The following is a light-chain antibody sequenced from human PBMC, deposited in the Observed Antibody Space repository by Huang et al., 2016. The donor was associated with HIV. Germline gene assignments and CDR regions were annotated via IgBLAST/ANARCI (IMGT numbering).Light chain of an antibody. CDR1: HSLGVN. CDR2: YTS. CDR3: QQRSDWPLT. Sequence: EIVLTQSPATLSLSPGESAALFCRASHSLGVNLAWYQQRPGQAPRLLIYYTSNRATGIPARVTGSGSGTDYTLTISGLEPEDFAVYYCQQRSDWPLTFGGGTKVDIK. J-gene: IGKJ4*01. V-gene: IGKV3-11*01.